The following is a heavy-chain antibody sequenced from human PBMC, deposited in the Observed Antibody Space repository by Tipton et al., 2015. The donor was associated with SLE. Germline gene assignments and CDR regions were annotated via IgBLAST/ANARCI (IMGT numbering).Heavy chain of an antibody. CDR1: GFIFDDYG. V-gene: IGHV3-7*03. CDR3: AREVRALVYYYYYMDV. Sequence: GSLRLSCAASGFIFDDYGMSWVRQAPGKGLEWVANIKQDGSEKYYVDSVKGRFTISRDNAKNSLYLQMNSLRAEDTAVYYCAREVRALVYYYYYMDVWGKGTTVTVSS. J-gene: IGHJ6*03. D-gene: IGHD4/OR15-4a*01. CDR2: IKQDGSEK.